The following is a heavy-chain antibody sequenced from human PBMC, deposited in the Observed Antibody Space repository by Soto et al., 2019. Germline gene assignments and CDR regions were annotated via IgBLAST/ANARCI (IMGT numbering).Heavy chain of an antibody. CDR1: GFTFSSYG. D-gene: IGHD6-19*01. V-gene: IGHV3-30*18. CDR2: ISYDGSNK. Sequence: QVQLVESGGGVVQPGRSLRLSCAASGFTFSSYGMHWVRQAPGKGLEWVAVISYDGSNKYYADSVKGRFTSSRDNSKNTLYRQMNSLRAEDTAVYYCAKDQYSSGLRDAFDIWGQGTMVTVSS. CDR3: AKDQYSSGLRDAFDI. J-gene: IGHJ3*02.